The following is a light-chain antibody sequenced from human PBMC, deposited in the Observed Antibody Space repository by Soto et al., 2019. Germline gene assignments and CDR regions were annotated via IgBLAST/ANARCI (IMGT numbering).Light chain of an antibody. CDR1: SSDVGGSAY. V-gene: IGLV2-14*01. CDR3: TSSTTGSLYV. J-gene: IGLJ1*01. Sequence: QSALTQPASVSGSPGQSITISCTGTSSDVGGSAYVSWYQQFPGNVPRLLIYKVTNRPPGVSYRFSGSKSGNTASLTISGLQAEDEADYFCTSSTTGSLYVFGTGTKLTVL. CDR2: KVT.